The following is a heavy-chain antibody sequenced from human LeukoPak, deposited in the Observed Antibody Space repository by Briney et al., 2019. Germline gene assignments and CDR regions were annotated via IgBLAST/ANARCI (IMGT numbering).Heavy chain of an antibody. Sequence: QPGGSLRLSCAASGFTFSSYGMSWVRQAPGKGLEWVSAISGSGGSTYYADSVKGRFTISRDNSKNTLYLQMNSLRAEDTAVYYCAPMFPDYDILTGYPDYWGQGTLVTVSS. V-gene: IGHV3-23*01. D-gene: IGHD3-9*01. CDR2: ISGSGGST. CDR1: GFTFSSYG. CDR3: APMFPDYDILTGYPDY. J-gene: IGHJ4*02.